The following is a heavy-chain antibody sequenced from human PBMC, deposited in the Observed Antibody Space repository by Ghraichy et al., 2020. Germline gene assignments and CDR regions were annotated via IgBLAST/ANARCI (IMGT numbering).Heavy chain of an antibody. V-gene: IGHV3-9*01. D-gene: IGHD2/OR15-2a*01. Sequence: GGSLRLSCAASGFTFDDYAMHWVRQAPGKGLEWVSGISWNSGSIGYADSVKGRFTISRDNAKNSLYLQMNSLRAEDTALYYCAKDLYHAEDAFDIWGQGTMVTVSS. CDR3: AKDLYHAEDAFDI. CDR1: GFTFDDYA. J-gene: IGHJ3*02. CDR2: ISWNSGSI.